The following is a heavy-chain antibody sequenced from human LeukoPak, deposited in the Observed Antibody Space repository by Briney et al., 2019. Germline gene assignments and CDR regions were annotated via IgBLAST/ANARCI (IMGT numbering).Heavy chain of an antibody. CDR1: GVSFSSYY. CDR3: ARGGPHFYYGSGSYYKGGFDY. J-gene: IGHJ4*02. D-gene: IGHD3-10*01. Sequence: SETLSLTCAVYGVSFSSYYLSWVRQPPGKGLEWIAEINHSGSTNYNADLKRRVTISVDTSKNQFSLKLSSVTGAATGVYYCARGGPHFYYGSGSYYKGGFDYWGQGTLVTVSS. V-gene: IGHV4-34*01. CDR2: INHSGST.